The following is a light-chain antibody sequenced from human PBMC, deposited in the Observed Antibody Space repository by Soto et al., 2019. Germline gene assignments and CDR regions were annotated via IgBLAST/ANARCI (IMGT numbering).Light chain of an antibody. CDR2: EVS. CDR3: SSYTSSSTPVV. J-gene: IGLJ2*01. V-gene: IGLV2-18*02. CDR1: SSDVGSYNR. Sequence: QSVLTQPPSVSGSPGQSATISCTGTSSDVGSYNRVSWYQQPPGTAPKLMIYEVSNRPSGVPDRFSGSKSGNTASLTISGLQAEDEADYYCSSYTSSSTPVVFGGGTKLTVL.